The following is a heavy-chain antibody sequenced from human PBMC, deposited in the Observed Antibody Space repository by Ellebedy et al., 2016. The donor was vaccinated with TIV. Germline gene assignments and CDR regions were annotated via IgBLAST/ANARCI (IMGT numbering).Heavy chain of an antibody. V-gene: IGHV3-33*01. CDR3: ARDKANRYINH. CDR1: GIPFSSSG. CDR2: IWFDGSNQ. J-gene: IGHJ4*02. Sequence: PGGSLRLSCAASGIPFSSSGMHWVRQAPGKGLEWVAMIWFDGSNQYYADSVKGRYTISRDNSQNTVDLHMSSLRSQDKAVYYYARDKANRYINHWGQGTLVTVSS. D-gene: IGHD1-14*01.